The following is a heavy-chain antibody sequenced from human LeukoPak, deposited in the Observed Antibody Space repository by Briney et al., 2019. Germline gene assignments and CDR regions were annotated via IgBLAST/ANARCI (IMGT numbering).Heavy chain of an antibody. CDR1: GGSISSYY. V-gene: IGHV4-59*12. J-gene: IGHJ6*03. Sequence: SETLSLTCTVSGGSISSYYWSWIRQPPGKGLEWIGYIYYSGSTNYNPSLKSRVTISVDTSKKQFSLQVRSVTAADTAVYYCARSEVYYDFWVAGYYMDVWGKGTTVTVSS. CDR3: ARSEVYYDFWVAGYYMDV. D-gene: IGHD3-3*01. CDR2: IYYSGST.